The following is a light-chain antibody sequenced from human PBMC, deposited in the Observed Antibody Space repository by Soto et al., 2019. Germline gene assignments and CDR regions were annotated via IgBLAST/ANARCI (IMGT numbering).Light chain of an antibody. J-gene: IGKJ1*01. CDR2: GAS. V-gene: IGKV3-20*01. CDR3: QQYASLKT. Sequence: EIVLTQSPDTLSLSPGERATLSCRASQSVSGNNLAWYQQKPGQAPRLLIHGASNRASGIPDRFSGSGSGTDFTLTGSRLEPEDFAVYYCQQYASLKTFGQGTKVEIK. CDR1: QSVSGNN.